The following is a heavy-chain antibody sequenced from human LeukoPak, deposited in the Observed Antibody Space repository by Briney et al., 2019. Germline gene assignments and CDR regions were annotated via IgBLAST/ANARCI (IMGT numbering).Heavy chain of an antibody. CDR3: AKDRAVVAAFNWFDP. D-gene: IGHD2-15*01. CDR1: GFTFSSYA. V-gene: IGHV3-23*01. CDR2: ISGSGGST. J-gene: IGHJ5*02. Sequence: GGSLRLSCAASGFTFSSYAMSWVRQAPGKGLEWVSAISGSGGSTYYADSVKGRFTISRDNSMNTLYLQMNSLRAEDTAVYYCAKDRAVVAAFNWFDPWGQGTLVTVSS.